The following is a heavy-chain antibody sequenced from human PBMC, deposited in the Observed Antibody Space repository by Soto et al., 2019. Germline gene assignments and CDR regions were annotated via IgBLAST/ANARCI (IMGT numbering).Heavy chain of an antibody. J-gene: IGHJ4*02. CDR2: VYHSGAT. D-gene: IGHD2-15*01. CDR1: GDSISNINW. CDR3: ARSPGTWRLDF. V-gene: IGHV4-4*02. Sequence: QVQLQESGPGLVEPSGTLSLTCAVSGDSISNINWLSWVRQPPGKGLEWIGEVYHSGATNYNPSLASRVTISVDKSKNQVSLRVTSVIAADTAIYYCARSPGTWRLDFWGQGTLVAVSS.